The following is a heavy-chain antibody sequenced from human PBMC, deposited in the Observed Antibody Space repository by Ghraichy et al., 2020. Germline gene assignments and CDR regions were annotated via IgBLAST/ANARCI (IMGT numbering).Heavy chain of an antibody. CDR2: ISDSGSDT. J-gene: IGHJ4*02. CDR1: GFSFSRYA. Sequence: GGSLRLSCAASGFSFSRYAMSWVRQGPGGGLEWVAAISDSGSDTYYSESVKGRFTVSRDNSDNTLYLQMHSLRPDDSARYYCAKDRYGGTYQMYFYTHWGQGTLVSVSS. D-gene: IGHD1-26*01. V-gene: IGHV3-23*01. CDR3: AKDRYGGTYQMYFYTH.